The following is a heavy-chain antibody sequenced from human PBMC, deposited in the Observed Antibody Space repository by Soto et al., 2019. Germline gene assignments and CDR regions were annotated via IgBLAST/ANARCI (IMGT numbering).Heavy chain of an antibody. CDR2: IYYSGTT. J-gene: IGHJ4*02. CDR1: GGSISSGGYY. V-gene: IGHV4-31*03. Sequence: SETLSLTCNVSGGSISSGGYYWSWIRQHPGKGLEWIGYIYYSGTTYYNPSLKSRLTISVDTSKNQFSLKLSSVTAADTAAYYCASQATGWYPDYWGQGTLVTVSS. D-gene: IGHD6-19*01. CDR3: ASQATGWYPDY.